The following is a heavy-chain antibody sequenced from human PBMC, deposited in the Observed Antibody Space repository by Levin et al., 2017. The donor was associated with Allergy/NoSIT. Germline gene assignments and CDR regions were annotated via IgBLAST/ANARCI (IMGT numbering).Heavy chain of an antibody. CDR2: INHSGST. J-gene: IGHJ4*02. CDR1: GGSFSGYY. CDR3: SGTDSSGYYYVGAGSSLFDY. D-gene: IGHD3-22*01. Sequence: PSETLSLTCAVYGGSFSGYYWSWIRQPPGKGLEWIGEINHSGSTNYNPSLKSRVTISVDTSKNQFSLKLSSVTAADTAVYYCSGTDSSGYYYVGAGSSLFDYWGQGTLVTVSS. V-gene: IGHV4-34*01.